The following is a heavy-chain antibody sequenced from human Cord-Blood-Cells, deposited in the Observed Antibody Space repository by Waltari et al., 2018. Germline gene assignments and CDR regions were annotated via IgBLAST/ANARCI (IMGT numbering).Heavy chain of an antibody. CDR1: GFTFSSYS. Sequence: EVQLVESGGGLVKPGGYLRLSCAASGFTFSSYSMNWVRQAPGKGLEWVSSISSSSSYIYYADSVKGRFTISRDNAKNSLYLQMNSLRAEDTAVYYCARGENFWSGYYYYYGMDVWGQGTTVTVSS. V-gene: IGHV3-21*01. D-gene: IGHD3-3*01. J-gene: IGHJ6*02. CDR3: ARGENFWSGYYYYYGMDV. CDR2: ISSSSSYI.